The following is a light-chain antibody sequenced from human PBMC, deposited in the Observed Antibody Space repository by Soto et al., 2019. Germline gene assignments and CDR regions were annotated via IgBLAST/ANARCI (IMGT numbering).Light chain of an antibody. CDR2: GAS. V-gene: IGKV3-20*01. CDR1: QSISSNY. Sequence: EIVLTQSPGTLSLSPGERATLSCRASQSISSNYLARYQQKPGQAPRLLIYGASNRATGIPDRFSGSESGRYFTLTINGLEPEDFAVYFCQQYAVSPWTFGQGTKVEIK. J-gene: IGKJ1*01. CDR3: QQYAVSPWT.